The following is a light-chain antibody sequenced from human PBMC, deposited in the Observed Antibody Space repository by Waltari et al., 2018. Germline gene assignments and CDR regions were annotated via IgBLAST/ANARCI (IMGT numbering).Light chain of an antibody. V-gene: IGKV2-28*01. J-gene: IGKJ1*01. CDR1: QSLLHRNGYNY. CDR3: MQSLQALWT. CDR2: LGS. Sequence: DIVMTQSPLSLPVPPGEPASISCRSSQSLLHRNGYNYLDWYLQKPGQSPQLLIYLGSNRASGVPDRFSGSGSGTDFTLKISRVEAEDVGVYYCMQSLQALWTFGPGTKVEIK.